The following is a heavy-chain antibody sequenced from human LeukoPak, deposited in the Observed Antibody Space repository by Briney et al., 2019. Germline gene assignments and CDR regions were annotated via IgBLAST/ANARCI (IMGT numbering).Heavy chain of an antibody. CDR2: IYYSGST. V-gene: IGHV4-59*01. CDR1: GDSISPNY. D-gene: IGHD1-7*01. J-gene: IGHJ4*02. CDR3: ARGANYVRFFDY. Sequence: SETLSLTCTVSGDSISPNYWSWIRQPPGKGLEWIGYIYYSGSTNYNPSLKSRVTISVDTSKNQFSLKLSSVTAADTAVYYCARGANYVRFFDYWGQGTLVTVSS.